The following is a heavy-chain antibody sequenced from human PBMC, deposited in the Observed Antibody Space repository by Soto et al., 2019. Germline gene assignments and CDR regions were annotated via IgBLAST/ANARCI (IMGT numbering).Heavy chain of an antibody. D-gene: IGHD3-22*01. CDR2: ISGSGGST. CDR3: RGYYDSSGHYDYFDY. CDR1: GFTFSSYA. Sequence: EVQLLESGGGLVQPGGSLRLSCAASGFTFSSYAMSWVRQAPGKGLEWVSAISGSGGSTYYADSVKGRFTISRDNSKNTLYLQMNSLRAEDSAVYYCRGYYDSSGHYDYFDYWGQGTLVTVSS. J-gene: IGHJ4*02. V-gene: IGHV3-23*01.